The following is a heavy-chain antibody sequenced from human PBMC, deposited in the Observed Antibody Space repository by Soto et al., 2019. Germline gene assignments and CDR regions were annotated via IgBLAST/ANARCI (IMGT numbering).Heavy chain of an antibody. J-gene: IGHJ4*02. Sequence: GGCLRLSCAAAGFTFSSYAMSWVRQAPGKGLEWVSAISGSGGSTYYADSVKGRFTISRDNSKNTLYLQMNSLRAEDTAVYYCAKDTIFGVVLDYWGQGTLVTVSS. CDR1: GFTFSSYA. CDR2: ISGSGGST. V-gene: IGHV3-23*01. CDR3: AKDTIFGVVLDY. D-gene: IGHD3-3*01.